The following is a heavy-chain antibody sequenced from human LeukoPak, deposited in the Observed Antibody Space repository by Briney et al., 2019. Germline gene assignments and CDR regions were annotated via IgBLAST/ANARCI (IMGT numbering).Heavy chain of an antibody. Sequence: GGSLRLSCAASGFTFSSYGMHWVRQAPGKGLEWVAVISYDGSNKYYADSVKSRFTISRDNSKNTLYLQMNSLRAEDTAVYYCAKPEAGYFDYWGQGTLVTVSS. V-gene: IGHV3-30*18. CDR3: AKPEAGYFDY. CDR2: ISYDGSNK. J-gene: IGHJ4*02. CDR1: GFTFSSYG.